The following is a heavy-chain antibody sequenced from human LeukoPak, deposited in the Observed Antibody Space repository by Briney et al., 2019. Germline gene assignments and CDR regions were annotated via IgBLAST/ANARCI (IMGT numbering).Heavy chain of an antibody. V-gene: IGHV3-21*04. J-gene: IGHJ3*02. CDR2: ISSSSSYI. CDR1: GFTFSSYS. D-gene: IGHD2-15*01. CDR3: AWWGVTEAFDI. Sequence: GGSLRLSCAASGFTFSSYSMNWVRQAPGKGLEWVSSISSSSSYIYYADSVKGRFTISRDNAKNSLYLQMNSLRAEDTAVYYCAWWGVTEAFDIWGQGTMVTVSS.